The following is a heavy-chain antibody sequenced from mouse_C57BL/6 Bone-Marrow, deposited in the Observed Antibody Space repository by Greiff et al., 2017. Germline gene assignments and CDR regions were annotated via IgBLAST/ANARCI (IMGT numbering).Heavy chain of an antibody. CDR2: ISDGGSYT. Sequence: VQLVESGGGLVKPGGSLKLSCAASGFTFSSYAMSWVRQTPEKRLEWVATISDGGSYTYYPDNVKGRFTISRDNAKNNLYLQMSHLKSEDTAMYYCARALYYYGSSQYYYAMDYWGQGTSVTVSS. J-gene: IGHJ4*01. CDR3: ARALYYYGSSQYYYAMDY. CDR1: GFTFSSYA. V-gene: IGHV5-4*01. D-gene: IGHD1-1*01.